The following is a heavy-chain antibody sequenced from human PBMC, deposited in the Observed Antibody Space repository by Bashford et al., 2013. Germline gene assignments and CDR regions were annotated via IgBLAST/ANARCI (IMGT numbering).Heavy chain of an antibody. Sequence: ETPVPSPCTVSGDSISSYYWSWIRQPPGEGDWSGLGIAITVGAPITTPPLKSRVTMSVDTSKIQFSLKLTSVTAADTAVYYCARQSRAGGGQYRFDPWGQGTLVTVSS. J-gene: IGHJ5*02. CDR2: AITVGAP. CDR3: ARQSRAGGGQYRFDP. D-gene: IGHD2-8*02. CDR1: GDSISSYY. V-gene: IGHV4-59*08.